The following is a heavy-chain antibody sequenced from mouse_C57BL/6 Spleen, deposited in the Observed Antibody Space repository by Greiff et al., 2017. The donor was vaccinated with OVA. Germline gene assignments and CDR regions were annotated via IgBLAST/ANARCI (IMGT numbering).Heavy chain of an antibody. Sequence: VQLQQSGPELVKPGASVKISCKASGYTFTDYYINWVKQRPGQGLEWMGWIYPGRGNTKYNEKFKGKATLTVDTSSSTAYMQLSSLTSEDSAVYFCARTYFDYWGQGTTLTVSS. V-gene: IGHV1-84*01. J-gene: IGHJ2*01. CDR1: GYTFTDYY. CDR2: IYPGRGNT. CDR3: ARTYFDY.